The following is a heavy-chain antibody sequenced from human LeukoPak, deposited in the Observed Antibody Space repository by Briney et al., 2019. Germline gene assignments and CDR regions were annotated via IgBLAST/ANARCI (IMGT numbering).Heavy chain of an antibody. V-gene: IGHV3-30*03. CDR2: ISYDGSNK. CDR1: GFTFSSYG. CDR3: ARRWGVAGFFDY. Sequence: PGGSLRLSCAASGFTFSSYGMHWVRQAPGKGLEWVAVISYDGSNKYYADSVKGRFTISRDNSKNTLYLQMNSLRAEDTAVYYCARRWGVAGFFDYWAREPWSPSPQ. D-gene: IGHD6-19*01. J-gene: IGHJ4*02.